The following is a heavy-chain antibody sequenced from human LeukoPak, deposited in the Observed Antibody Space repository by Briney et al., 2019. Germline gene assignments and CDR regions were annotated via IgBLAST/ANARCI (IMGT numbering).Heavy chain of an antibody. V-gene: IGHV3-23*01. CDR1: GFTFSSYA. CDR2: ISGSGGST. J-gene: IGHJ4*02. Sequence: PGGSLRLSCAASGFTFSSYAMSWVRQAPGKGLEWVSAISGSGGSTYYADSVKGRFTISRDNSKNTLYLQMNSLRAEDTAVYYCAKSTQLGVVTNSFDYWGQGTLVTVSS. D-gene: IGHD3-3*01. CDR3: AKSTQLGVVTNSFDY.